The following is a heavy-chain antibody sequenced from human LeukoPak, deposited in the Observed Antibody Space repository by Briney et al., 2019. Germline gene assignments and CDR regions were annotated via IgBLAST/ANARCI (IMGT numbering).Heavy chain of an antibody. Sequence: PSETLSLTCTVSGYSISSGYFWGWIRQPPGKGLEWIGSIYYSGSTYYNPSLKSRATISVDTSKNQFSLKLSSVTAADTAVYYCARSRGYSSSAGAFDIWGQGTMVTVSS. D-gene: IGHD6-13*01. CDR2: IYYSGST. J-gene: IGHJ3*02. V-gene: IGHV4-38-2*02. CDR3: ARSRGYSSSAGAFDI. CDR1: GYSISSGYF.